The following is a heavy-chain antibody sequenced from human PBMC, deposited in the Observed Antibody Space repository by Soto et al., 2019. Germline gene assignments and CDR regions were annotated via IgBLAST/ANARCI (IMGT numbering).Heavy chain of an antibody. CDR3: ARVGIASWLDS. CDR2: IYYSGDT. J-gene: IGHJ4*02. D-gene: IGHD2-21*01. CDR1: GASVSSGAHY. Sequence: QVQLQESGPGLVKPSQTLSLTCTVSGASVSSGAHYWSWVRQHPGKGLEWIGYIYYSGDTQYNPSRQRRLTRSLDMSRHQGSLKLSSVTAADTAVYSCARVGIASWLDSWGRGTLVTVSS. V-gene: IGHV4-31*03.